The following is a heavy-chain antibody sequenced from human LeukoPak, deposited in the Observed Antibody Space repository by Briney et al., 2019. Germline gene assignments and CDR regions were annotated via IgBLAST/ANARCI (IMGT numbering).Heavy chain of an antibody. D-gene: IGHD2-15*01. CDR3: ARVISLCSGGSCPIDY. J-gene: IGHJ4*02. V-gene: IGHV1-2*02. Sequence: ASVKVSCMSSVYTFTGYYMHWVGQAPAQGLEWMGWINPNSGGTNYTQKFQGRGTMTRHTSISTAYMELSRLRSDDTAVYYCARVISLCSGGSCPIDYWGQGTLVTVSS. CDR1: VYTFTGYY. CDR2: INPNSGGT.